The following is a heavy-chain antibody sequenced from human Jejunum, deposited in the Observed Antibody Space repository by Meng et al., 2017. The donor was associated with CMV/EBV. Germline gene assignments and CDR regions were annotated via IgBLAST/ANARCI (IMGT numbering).Heavy chain of an antibody. CDR3: AKMGFYDYYGMDV. CDR1: GFTFSRYG. Sequence: ASGFTFSRYGKSWVRQVPGKGLEWVSTISGSGASIYYADSVKGRFTISRDSSKNTVYLQMNSLRAEDTAVYYCAKMGFYDYYGMDVWGQGTTVTVSS. V-gene: IGHV3-23*01. J-gene: IGHJ6*02. CDR2: ISGSGASI.